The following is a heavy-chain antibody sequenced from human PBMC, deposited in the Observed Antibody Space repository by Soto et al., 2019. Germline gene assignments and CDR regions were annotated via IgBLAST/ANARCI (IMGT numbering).Heavy chain of an antibody. Sequence: GGSLRVSCVASGFTFISYDMSWVRQAPGKGLEWVSAISGSGGSEFYADSVKGRFTISRDNSKNTLYLQMKSLRAEDTALYYCAKGDTTMITDYYAMDVWGQGTTVTVSS. V-gene: IGHV3-23*01. CDR2: ISGSGGSE. CDR3: AKGDTTMITDYYAMDV. D-gene: IGHD5-18*01. CDR1: GFTFISYD. J-gene: IGHJ6*02.